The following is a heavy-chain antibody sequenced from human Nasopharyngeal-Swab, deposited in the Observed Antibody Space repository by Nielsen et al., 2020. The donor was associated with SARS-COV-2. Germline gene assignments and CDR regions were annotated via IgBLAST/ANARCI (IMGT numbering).Heavy chain of an antibody. D-gene: IGHD6-13*01. J-gene: IGHJ6*02. Sequence: SLKISCAASGFTFSSYAMHWVRQAPGKGLEWVAVISYDGSKKYYADSVQGRFTISRDNSKNTLYLQMNSLRAEDTAVYYCARDQGSSWYTYYYYGMDVWGQGTTVTVSS. CDR1: GFTFSSYA. CDR2: ISYDGSKK. V-gene: IGHV3-30-3*01. CDR3: ARDQGSSWYTYYYYGMDV.